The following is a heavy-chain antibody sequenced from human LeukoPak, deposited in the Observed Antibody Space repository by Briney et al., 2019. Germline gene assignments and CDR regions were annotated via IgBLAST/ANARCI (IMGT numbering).Heavy chain of an antibody. CDR2: ISSSSSYI. CDR3: ARDLSGSLTIDY. J-gene: IGHJ4*02. V-gene: IGHV3-21*01. Sequence: PGGSLRLSCAASGFTFSSYSMNWVRQAPGKGLEWVSSISSSSSYIYYADSVKGRFTISRDYAKDSLYLQMNSLRAEDTAVYYCARDLSGSLTIDYWGQGTLVTVSS. CDR1: GFTFSSYS. D-gene: IGHD1-26*01.